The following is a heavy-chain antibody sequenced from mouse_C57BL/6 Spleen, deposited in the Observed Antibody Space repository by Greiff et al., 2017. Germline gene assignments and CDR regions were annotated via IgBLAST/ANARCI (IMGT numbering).Heavy chain of an antibody. V-gene: IGHV5-6*01. D-gene: IGHD1-1*01. Sequence: VQLKESGGDLVKPGGSLKLSCAASGFTFSSYGMSWVRQTPDKRLEWVATISSGGSYTYYPDSVKGRFTISRDNAKNTLYLQMSSLKSEDTAMYYCARPLDYYGSSHWYFDVWGTGTTVTVSS. J-gene: IGHJ1*03. CDR3: ARPLDYYGSSHWYFDV. CDR1: GFTFSSYG. CDR2: ISSGGSYT.